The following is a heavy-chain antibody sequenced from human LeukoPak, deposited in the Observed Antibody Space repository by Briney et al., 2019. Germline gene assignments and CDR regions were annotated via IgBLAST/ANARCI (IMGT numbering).Heavy chain of an antibody. CDR3: ARDYSGYEIDY. CDR2: ILFDGTNK. Sequence: GKSLRLSCAASGFTFGSYAMHWVRQAPGKGLEWVAVILFDGTNKRYADSVKGRFTISRHNSRNTLSLQMDSLRVEDTAVYYCARDYSGYEIDYWGQGTLVTVSS. CDR1: GFTFGSYA. D-gene: IGHD5-12*01. V-gene: IGHV3-30-3*01. J-gene: IGHJ4*02.